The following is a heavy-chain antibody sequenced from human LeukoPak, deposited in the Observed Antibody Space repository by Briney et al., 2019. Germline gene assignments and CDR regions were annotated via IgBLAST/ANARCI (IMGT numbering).Heavy chain of an antibody. CDR3: AKGAYDYIEIAYFDY. J-gene: IGHJ4*02. V-gene: IGHV3-23*01. CDR2: IIGSSGTT. D-gene: IGHD5-12*01. CDR1: GFTFSDYI. Sequence: GGSLRLSCAASGFTFSDYIMNWVRQAPGKGLEWVSLIIGSSGTTFYADSVKGRFTISRDKSKSTLYLQMNSLRAEDTAVYYCAKGAYDYIEIAYFDYWGQGSLVTVSS.